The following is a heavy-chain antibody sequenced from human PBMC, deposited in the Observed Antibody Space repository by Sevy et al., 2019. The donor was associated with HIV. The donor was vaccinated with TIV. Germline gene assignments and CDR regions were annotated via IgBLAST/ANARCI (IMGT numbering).Heavy chain of an antibody. CDR1: GGSFSGYY. V-gene: IGHV4-34*01. CDR3: ARGVWYFDY. J-gene: IGHJ4*02. Sequence: SETLSLTCAVYGGSFSGYYWSWIRQPPGKGLDWIGEINHSGSTNYNPSLKSRVTISVDTSKNQFSLKLSSVTAADTAVYYCARGVWYFDYWGQGTLVTVSS. CDR2: INHSGST. D-gene: IGHD3-16*01.